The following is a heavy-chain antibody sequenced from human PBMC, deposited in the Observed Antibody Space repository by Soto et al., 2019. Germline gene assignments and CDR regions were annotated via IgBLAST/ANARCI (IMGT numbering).Heavy chain of an antibody. CDR2: IYHSGST. CDR1: GYSISSGYY. Sequence: PSETLSLTCVVSGYSISSGYYLGWIRQPPGKGLEWIGSIYHSGSTYYNPSLKSRVTISVDTSKNQFSLKLSSVTAADTAVYYCARVSYGDYFDYWGQGTLVTVSS. D-gene: IGHD4-17*01. J-gene: IGHJ4*02. V-gene: IGHV4-38-2*01. CDR3: ARVSYGDYFDY.